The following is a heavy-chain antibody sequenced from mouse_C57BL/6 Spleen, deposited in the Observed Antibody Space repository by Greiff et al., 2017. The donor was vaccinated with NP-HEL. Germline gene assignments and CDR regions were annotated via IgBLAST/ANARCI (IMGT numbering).Heavy chain of an antibody. D-gene: IGHD2-1*01. V-gene: IGHV1-19*01. CDR1: GYTFTDYY. CDR3: ARGDGNYGVFDY. Sequence: VQLQQSGPVLVKPGASVKMSCKASGYTFTDYYMNWVKQSHGKSLEWIGVINPYNGGTSYNQKFKGKATLTVDKSSSTAYMELNSLTSEDSAVYYCARGDGNYGVFDYWGQGTTLTVSS. CDR2: INPYNGGT. J-gene: IGHJ2*01.